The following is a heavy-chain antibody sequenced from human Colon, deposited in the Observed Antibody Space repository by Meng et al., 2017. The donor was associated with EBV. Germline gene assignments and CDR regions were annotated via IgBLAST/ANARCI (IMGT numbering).Heavy chain of an antibody. CDR2: INHSGST. V-gene: IGHV4-34*01. D-gene: IGHD4-17*01. J-gene: IGHJ4*02. CDR3: ARRTTVNLRSFDS. CDR1: GGAFSCYY. Sequence: QVRLQQWGAGLLKPSETLSLTFAGYGGAFSCYYWSWIRQAPGKGLEWIGEINHSGSTKFNPSLESRVSISVDTSENQVSLKLTSVTAADTAVYYCARRTTVNLRSFDSWGQGTLVTVSS.